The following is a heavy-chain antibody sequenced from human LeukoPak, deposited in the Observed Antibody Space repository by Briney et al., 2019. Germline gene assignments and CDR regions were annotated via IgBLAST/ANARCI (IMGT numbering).Heavy chain of an antibody. CDR3: TTRTQLGVDAFDI. J-gene: IGHJ3*02. D-gene: IGHD6-13*01. CDR2: IKSKTDGGTT. V-gene: IGHV3-15*07. CDR1: GFTFSNAW. Sequence: GGSLRLSCAASGFTFSNAWMNWVRQAPGKGLEWVGRIKSKTDGGTTDYAAPVKGRFTISRDDSKNTLYLQMNSLKTEDTAVYYCTTRTQLGVDAFDIWGQGTKVTVSS.